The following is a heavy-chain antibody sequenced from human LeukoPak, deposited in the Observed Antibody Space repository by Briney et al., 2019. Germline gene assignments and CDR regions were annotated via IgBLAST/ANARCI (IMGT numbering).Heavy chain of an antibody. CDR1: GYTFTGYY. CDR3: ARSRYYYDSSGHND. V-gene: IGHV1-2*02. J-gene: IGHJ4*02. CDR2: INPNSGGT. D-gene: IGHD3-22*01. Sequence: ASVKVSCKASGYTFTGYYMHWVRQAPGQGLEWMGWINPNSGGTNYAQKFQGRVTMTRDTSISTAYMELSRLRSDDTAVYYCARSRYYYDSSGHNDWGQGTLVTVSS.